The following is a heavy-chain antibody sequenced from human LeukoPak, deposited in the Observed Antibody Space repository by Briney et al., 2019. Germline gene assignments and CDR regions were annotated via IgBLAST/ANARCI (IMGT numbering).Heavy chain of an antibody. CDR1: GGSFSGYY. Sequence: SDTLSLTCAVYGGSFSGYYWSWIRQPPGKGLEWIGEINHSGSTNYNPSLKSRVTISVDTSKNQFSLKLSSVTAADTAVYYCARHRGYRFYYDSSGSAFDIWGQGTMVTVSS. CDR3: ARHRGYRFYYDSSGSAFDI. D-gene: IGHD3-22*01. CDR2: INHSGST. V-gene: IGHV4-34*01. J-gene: IGHJ3*02.